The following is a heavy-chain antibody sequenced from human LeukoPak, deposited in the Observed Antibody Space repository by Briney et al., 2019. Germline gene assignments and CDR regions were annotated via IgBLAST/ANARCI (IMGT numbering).Heavy chain of an antibody. J-gene: IGHJ5*02. CDR1: GYSISNDYY. Sequence: SETLSLTCAVSGYSISNDYYWAWIRQPPGKGLEWIGSIYHSGITHYNPSLKSRVTISVDTSKNQFSLKLSSVTAADTAVYYCAWGDSSGYPFDPWGQGTLVTVSS. CDR2: IYHSGIT. V-gene: IGHV4-38-2*01. CDR3: AWGDSSGYPFDP. D-gene: IGHD3-22*01.